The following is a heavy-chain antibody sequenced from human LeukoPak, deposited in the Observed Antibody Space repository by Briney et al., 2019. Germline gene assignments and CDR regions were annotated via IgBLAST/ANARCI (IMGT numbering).Heavy chain of an antibody. V-gene: IGHV3-30-3*01. CDR2: ISYDGSNK. J-gene: IGHJ4*02. D-gene: IGHD6-13*01. Sequence: QTGGSLRLSCAASGFTFSDYAMHWVRQAPGKGLEWVAVISYDGSNKHCADSVEGRFTISRDNSKTTLYLQMNSLGPEDTAIYYCVRASVSSWYRFDYWGQGALVTVSS. CDR1: GFTFSDYA. CDR3: VRASVSSWYRFDY.